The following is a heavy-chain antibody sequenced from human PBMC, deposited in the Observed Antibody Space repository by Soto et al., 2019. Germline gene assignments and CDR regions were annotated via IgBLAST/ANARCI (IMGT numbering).Heavy chain of an antibody. V-gene: IGHV4-31*03. CDR1: DDSISSGGYY. D-gene: IGHD1-26*01. CDR2: IYGTGNM. Sequence: QVQLQESGPGLVKPSQTLSLTCTVSDDSISSGGYYWSWIRQHPGKGLEWIGYIYGTGNMYYKSSLKSRLTFSVDTSKNHVSLKRTSVTAADTAVYYCARGTATGFFALWGRGTLVTVSS. CDR3: ARGTATGFFAL. J-gene: IGHJ2*01.